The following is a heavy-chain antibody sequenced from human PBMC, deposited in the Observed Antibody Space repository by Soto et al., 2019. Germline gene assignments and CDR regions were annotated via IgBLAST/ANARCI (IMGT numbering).Heavy chain of an antibody. CDR2: ISYDGSNK. D-gene: IGHD3-10*01. CDR1: GFTFSSYA. J-gene: IGHJ4*02. CDR3: ARGSSSDFDY. V-gene: IGHV3-30-3*01. Sequence: PGGSLRLSCAASGFTFSSYAMHWVRQAPGKGLEWVAVISYDGSNKYYADSVKGRSTISRDNSKNTLYLQMNSLRAEDTALYYCARGSSSDFDYWGQGTLVTVSS.